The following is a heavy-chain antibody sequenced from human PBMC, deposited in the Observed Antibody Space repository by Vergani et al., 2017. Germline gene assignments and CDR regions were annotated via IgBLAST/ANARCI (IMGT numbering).Heavy chain of an antibody. V-gene: IGHV3-30*03. CDR2: ISYDGRNK. J-gene: IGHJ6*02. Sequence: QVQLVESGGGVVQPGRSLRLSCAASGFTVSSYAMHWVRQAPGKGLEWVAIISYDGRNKYYADSVKGRFTISKDNSKKTLYLQMNSLRAEDTAVYYCARGNNWKDATTNWEYYYDGMDVWDQGTTVTVFS. D-gene: IGHD1-1*01. CDR3: ARGNNWKDATTNWEYYYDGMDV. CDR1: GFTVSSYA.